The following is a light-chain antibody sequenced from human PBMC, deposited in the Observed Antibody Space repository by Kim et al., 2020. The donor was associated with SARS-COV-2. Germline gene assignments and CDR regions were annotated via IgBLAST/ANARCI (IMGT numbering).Light chain of an antibody. V-gene: IGKV4-1*01. Sequence: RATINCKSSQSVLYSSNNKNYVAWYQQKPGQPPKLLIYWASTRESGVPDRFSGSGSGTDFTLTISSLQAEDVAVYYCQQFYATPDTFGQGTKLEI. CDR1: QSVLYSSNNKNY. CDR3: QQFYATPDT. J-gene: IGKJ2*01. CDR2: WAS.